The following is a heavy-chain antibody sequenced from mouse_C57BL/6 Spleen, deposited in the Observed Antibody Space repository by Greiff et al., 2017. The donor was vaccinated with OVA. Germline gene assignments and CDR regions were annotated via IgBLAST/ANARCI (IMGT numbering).Heavy chain of an antibody. CDR2: IYPSDSET. J-gene: IGHJ3*01. D-gene: IGHD2-1*01. CDR1: GYTFTSYW. CDR3: ARSGLYYGNYRAWFAY. Sequence: QVQLQQPGAELVRPGSSVKLSCKASGYTFTSYWMDWVKQRPGQGLEWIGNIYPSDSETHYNQKFKDKATLTVDKSSSTAYMQLSSLTSEDSAVYYCARSGLYYGNYRAWFAYWGKGTLVTVSA. V-gene: IGHV1-61*01.